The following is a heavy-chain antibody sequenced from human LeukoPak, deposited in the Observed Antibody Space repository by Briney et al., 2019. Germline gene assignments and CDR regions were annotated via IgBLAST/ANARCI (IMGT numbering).Heavy chain of an antibody. CDR1: GFTFDSYA. CDR2: ISYTGST. V-gene: IGHV4-59*01. CDR3: ARDPTTVTKGFDV. Sequence: GSLRLSCEGSGFTFDSYAMSWVRQSPGKGLEWIGYISYTGSTNYNPSLKSRVTLSVDTSKNQFSLKLSSVTAADTAVYYCARDPTTVTKGFDVWGQGTVVTVSS. D-gene: IGHD4-17*01. J-gene: IGHJ3*01.